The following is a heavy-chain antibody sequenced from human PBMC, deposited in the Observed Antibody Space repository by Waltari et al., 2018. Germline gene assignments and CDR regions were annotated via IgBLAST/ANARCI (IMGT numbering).Heavy chain of an antibody. CDR3: ARGTRVNLVRGAEWFDF. D-gene: IGHD3-10*01. Sequence: QVQLQESCPGVMKPSVTLSLTCQVSGFTFGSGYYRGWMRQSPGQGLEWIGSAYHGGSIFYNPSLESRVSISLDRSENQVALEVRSLTAADTAVYYCARGTRVNLVRGAEWFDFWGPGMLVSVSS. CDR1: GFTFGSGYY. V-gene: IGHV4-38-2*02. CDR2: AYHGGSI. J-gene: IGHJ5*01.